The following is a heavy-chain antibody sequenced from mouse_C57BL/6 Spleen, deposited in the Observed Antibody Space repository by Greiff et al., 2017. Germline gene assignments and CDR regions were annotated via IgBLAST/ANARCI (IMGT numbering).Heavy chain of an antibody. CDR3: AQLSRVYFDY. CDR1: GYTFTDYN. V-gene: IGHV1-22*01. D-gene: IGHD6-1*01. CDR2: INPNNGGT. Sequence: EVQLQQSGPELVKPGASVKMSCKASGYTFTDYNMHWVKQSHGKSLEWIGYINPNNGGTSYNQKFKGKATLTVNKSSSTAYMELRSLTSKDSAVYYCAQLSRVYFDYWGQGTTLTVSS. J-gene: IGHJ2*01.